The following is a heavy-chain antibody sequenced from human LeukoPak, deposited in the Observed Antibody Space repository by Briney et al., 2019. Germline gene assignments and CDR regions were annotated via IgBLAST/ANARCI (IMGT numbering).Heavy chain of an antibody. CDR1: GGTFSSYT. V-gene: IGHV1-69*02. CDR3: ARTMTTVVTAGPLAFGI. Sequence: SVKVSCKASGGTFSSYTISWVRQAPGQGLEWMGRIIPILGIANYAQKFQGRVTITADKSTSTAYMELGSLRSEDTAVYYCARTMTTVVTAGPLAFGIWGQGTMVTVSS. D-gene: IGHD4-23*01. CDR2: IIPILGIA. J-gene: IGHJ3*02.